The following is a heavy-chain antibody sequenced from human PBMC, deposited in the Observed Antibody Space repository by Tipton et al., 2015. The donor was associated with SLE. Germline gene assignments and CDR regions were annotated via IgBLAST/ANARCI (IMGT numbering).Heavy chain of an antibody. CDR3: ARGIVGAAGFDY. Sequence: TLSLTCTVSGGSISSGIYYWSWIRQPAGKGLEWIGRIYTTGSTNYNPSLKSRVTISLDTSKNQFSLKGASVTAADTAVYYCARGIVGAAGFDYWGQGTLVPVSS. J-gene: IGHJ4*02. V-gene: IGHV4-61*02. D-gene: IGHD1-26*01. CDR1: GGSISSGIYY. CDR2: IYTTGST.